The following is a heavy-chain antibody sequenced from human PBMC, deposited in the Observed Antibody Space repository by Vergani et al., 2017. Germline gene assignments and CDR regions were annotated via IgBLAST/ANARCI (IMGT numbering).Heavy chain of an antibody. CDR1: GASISSHDYY. D-gene: IGHD2-2*01. Sequence: QVQLQESGPGLVKPSQTLSLSCTVSGASISSHDYYWSWIRQPPGKGLEWIGNIYYSGTTFYKPSLKSRLSISLDTSKNQFSLRLRSVTAADTAVYFCANVFTSSRAGFEYGGPGTLVTVSS. J-gene: IGHJ4*02. CDR2: IYYSGTT. CDR3: ANVFTSSRAGFEY. V-gene: IGHV4-30-4*08.